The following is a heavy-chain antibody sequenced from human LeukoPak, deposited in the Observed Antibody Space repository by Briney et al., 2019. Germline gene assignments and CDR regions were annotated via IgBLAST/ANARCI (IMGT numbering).Heavy chain of an antibody. CDR2: IYYSGST. CDR1: GGSISSYY. V-gene: IGHV4-59*08. J-gene: IGHJ4*02. Sequence: SETLSLTCTVSGGSISSYYWSWIRQPPGKGLEWIGYIYYSGSTNYNPSLKSRVTISVDTSKNQFSLKLNSVTAADTAVYYCARAPNSGTLGEDYWGQGTLVTVSS. CDR3: ARAPNSGTLGEDY. D-gene: IGHD1-26*01.